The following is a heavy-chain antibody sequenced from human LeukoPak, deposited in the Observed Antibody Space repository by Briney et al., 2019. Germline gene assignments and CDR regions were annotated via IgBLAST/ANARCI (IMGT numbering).Heavy chain of an antibody. Sequence: PGGSLRLSCATSGFPFSDFSMTWVRHAPGKGLEWISTTNSGGTTTYDAESVKGRITISRDNFKNALYLQMSRLRVEDTAIYCCAKQSYARSLGEGGQGTLVTVSS. CDR3: AKQSYARSLGE. CDR2: TNSGGTTT. CDR1: GFPFSDFS. D-gene: IGHD3-10*02. J-gene: IGHJ4*02. V-gene: IGHV3-23*05.